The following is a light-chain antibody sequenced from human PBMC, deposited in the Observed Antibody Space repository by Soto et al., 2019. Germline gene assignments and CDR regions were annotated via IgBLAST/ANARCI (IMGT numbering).Light chain of an antibody. CDR1: TSDIGAYNF. J-gene: IGLJ2*01. CDR3: CSYAGYYTLL. V-gene: IGLV2-11*01. CDR2: GVT. Sequence: QSALTQPRSVSGSPGQSVTISCTGTTSDIGAYNFVSWYQHHPGKAPKLIIYGVTKRPSGVPERFSGSKSGSTASLTISGLQDEDEADYYCCSYAGYYTLLFGGGTKVTVL.